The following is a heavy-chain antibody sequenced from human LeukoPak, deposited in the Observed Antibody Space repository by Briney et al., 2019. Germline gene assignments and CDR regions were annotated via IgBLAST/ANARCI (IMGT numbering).Heavy chain of an antibody. CDR3: ARAWYSYGFEGWFDP. J-gene: IGHJ5*02. D-gene: IGHD5-18*01. Sequence: SETLSLTCAVSGGSISSSNWWSWVRQPPGKGLEWIGEIHHSGSTNYNTSPKSRVTISVDKSKNQFSLKLSSVTAADTAVYYCARAWYSYGFEGWFDPWGQGTLVTVSS. V-gene: IGHV4-4*02. CDR1: GGSISSSNW. CDR2: IHHSGST.